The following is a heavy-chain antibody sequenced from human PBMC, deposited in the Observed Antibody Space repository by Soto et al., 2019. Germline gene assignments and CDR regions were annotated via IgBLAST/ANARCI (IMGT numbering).Heavy chain of an antibody. CDR3: ARQASGKDIVVVPAAMNYYYYYYMDV. D-gene: IGHD2-2*01. CDR1: GGSISSYY. CDR2: IYYSGST. Sequence: SETLSLTCTVSGGSISSYYWSWIRQPPGKGLEWIGYIYYSGSTNYNPSLKSRVTISVDTSKNQFSLKLSSVTAADTAVYYCARQASGKDIVVVPAAMNYYYYYYMDVWGKGTTVTVSS. J-gene: IGHJ6*03. V-gene: IGHV4-59*08.